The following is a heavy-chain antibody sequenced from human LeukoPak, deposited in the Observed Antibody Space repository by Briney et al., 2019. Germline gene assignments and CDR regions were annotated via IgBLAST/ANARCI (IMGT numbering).Heavy chain of an antibody. CDR3: ARGEEYHFDF. J-gene: IGHJ4*02. D-gene: IGHD2-2*01. Sequence: SETLSLTCTVSGGSISSGDYYWSWIRQPPGKGLEWIGYIYYSGSTYYNPSLKSRVTISIDTSKNQFSLKLSSVTAADTAVYYCARGEEYHFDFWGQGTLVTVSS. CDR1: GGSISSGDYY. V-gene: IGHV4-30-4*02. CDR2: IYYSGST.